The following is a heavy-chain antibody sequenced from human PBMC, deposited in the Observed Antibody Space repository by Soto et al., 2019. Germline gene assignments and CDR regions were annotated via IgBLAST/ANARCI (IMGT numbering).Heavy chain of an antibody. J-gene: IGHJ6*02. D-gene: IGHD1-26*01. CDR1: GYTFTSYG. Sequence: QVQLVQSGAEVKKPAPSVKVSCKPSGYTFTSYGISWARQAPGQGLEWMVCISGYDANTNHAHKIQGRLAITTDTPTSTAYMGLASLRSDDTAVYSCARDSVGATAYYYCGMDVWGQGTKVSVAS. V-gene: IGHV1-18*01. CDR3: ARDSVGATAYYYCGMDV. CDR2: ISGYDANT.